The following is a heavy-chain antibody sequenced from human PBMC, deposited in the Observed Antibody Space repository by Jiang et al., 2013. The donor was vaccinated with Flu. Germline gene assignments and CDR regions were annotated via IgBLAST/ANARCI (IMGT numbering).Heavy chain of an antibody. CDR3: ARFLWGATGYYFDY. CDR1: GGSFSGYY. D-gene: IGHD1-26*01. CDR2: INHSGST. J-gene: IGHJ4*02. Sequence: SLTCAVYGGSFSGYYWSWIRQPPGKGLEWIGEINHSGSTNYNPSLKSRVTISVDTSKNQFSLKLSSVTAADTAVYYCARFLWGATGYYFDYWGQGTLVTVSS. V-gene: IGHV4-34*01.